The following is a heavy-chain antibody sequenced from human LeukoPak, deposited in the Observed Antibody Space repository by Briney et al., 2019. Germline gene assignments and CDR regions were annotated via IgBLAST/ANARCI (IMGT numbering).Heavy chain of an antibody. J-gene: IGHJ4*02. CDR2: IFHSGST. CDR1: SGSIFSSNW. CDR3: ASRGKYGSRNFFDY. V-gene: IGHV4-4*02. D-gene: IGHD3-10*01. Sequence: PSGTLSLTCAVSSGSIFSSNWWSWVRQPPGKGLEWIGQIFHSGSTSYSPSLKSRVTISVDTSKSQFSLKLSSVTAADTAVYYCASRGKYGSRNFFDYWGQGTLVTVSS.